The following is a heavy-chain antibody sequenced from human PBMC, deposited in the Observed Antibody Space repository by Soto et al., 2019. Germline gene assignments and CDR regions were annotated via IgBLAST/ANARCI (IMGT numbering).Heavy chain of an antibody. V-gene: IGHV3-23*01. J-gene: IGHJ4*01. Sequence: SXXLSCASSGFTFSSYAMSWVRQAPGKGLEWVSAISGSGGSTYYADSVKGRFTISRDNSKNTLYLQMNSLKTQDTAVYYCTTDSYFTLKLVRFDYWGLGTLVTVSS. CDR1: GFTFSSYA. CDR2: ISGSGGST. D-gene: IGHD3-22*01. CDR3: TTDSYFTLKLVRFDY.